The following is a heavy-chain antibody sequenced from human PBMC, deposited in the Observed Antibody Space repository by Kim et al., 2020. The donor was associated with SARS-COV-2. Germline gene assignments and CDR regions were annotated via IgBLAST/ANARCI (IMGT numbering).Heavy chain of an antibody. CDR2: INAGNGNT. V-gene: IGHV1-3*01. Sequence: ASVKVSCKASGYTFTSYAMHWVRQAPGQRLEWMGWINAGNGNTKYSQKFQGRVTITRDTSASTAYMELSSLRSEDTAVYYCARSNNCVGDCYTFDYWGQGALVTVS. D-gene: IGHD2-21*02. CDR1: GYTFTSYA. J-gene: IGHJ4*02. CDR3: ARSNNCVGDCYTFDY.